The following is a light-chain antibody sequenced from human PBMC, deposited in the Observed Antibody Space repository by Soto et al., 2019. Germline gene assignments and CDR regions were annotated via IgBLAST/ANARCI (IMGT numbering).Light chain of an antibody. Sequence: IQMTQSPSSLSASVGDTVSITCRASRNIGTYVNLYQQEPGKVPRPLIYTASTLQGGVPSRFSGRGSGTDFTLTISGVQREDCATYYCQQSFDSPLTFGQGTRLE. V-gene: IGKV1-39*01. CDR2: TAS. J-gene: IGKJ5*01. CDR1: RNIGTY. CDR3: QQSFDSPLT.